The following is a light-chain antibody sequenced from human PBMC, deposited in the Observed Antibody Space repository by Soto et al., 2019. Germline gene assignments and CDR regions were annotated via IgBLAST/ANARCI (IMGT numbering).Light chain of an antibody. Sequence: DIQMTQSPCSLSASVGDKIIITCLASRDVGSDVSWYQQKPGQAPKLLIYKASSLQSGVPSRFSGSGSGTEFTLTISSLQPDDFATYYCQQYNSYFWTCGQGTKVDIK. CDR1: RDVGSD. CDR2: KAS. CDR3: QQYNSYFWT. J-gene: IGKJ1*01. V-gene: IGKV1-5*03.